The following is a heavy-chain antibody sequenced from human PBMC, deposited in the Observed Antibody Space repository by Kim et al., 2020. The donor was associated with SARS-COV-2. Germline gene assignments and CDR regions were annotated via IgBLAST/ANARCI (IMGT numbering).Heavy chain of an antibody. CDR3: VKGQGYSYGYDYFDY. D-gene: IGHD5-18*01. Sequence: DSMKGRFTISRDNSKNTLYLQMSSLRAEDTAVYYCVKGQGYSYGYDYFDYWGQGILVTVSS. V-gene: IGHV3-64D*08. J-gene: IGHJ4*02.